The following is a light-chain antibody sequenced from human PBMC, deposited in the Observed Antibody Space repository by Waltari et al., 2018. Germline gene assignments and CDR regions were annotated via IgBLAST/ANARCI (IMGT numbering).Light chain of an antibody. Sequence: EIIMTQSPATLSLSPGERATLSCRASQNVNSNLAWYQQKPGQAPRLLIYGASIRATGIPARFSGSGSGTQFTPTINSLQSEDSAVYFCQQHNDWPPWTFGQGTKVELK. CDR3: QQHNDWPPWT. J-gene: IGKJ1*01. CDR2: GAS. CDR1: QNVNSN. V-gene: IGKV3-15*01.